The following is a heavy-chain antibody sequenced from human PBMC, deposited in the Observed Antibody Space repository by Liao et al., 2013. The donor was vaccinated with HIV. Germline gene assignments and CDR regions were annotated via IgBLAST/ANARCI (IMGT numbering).Heavy chain of an antibody. CDR2: IYYSGST. CDR3: ARGTPPPLPISWWSLVFDP. CDR1: GGSISNSTYY. J-gene: IGHJ5*02. Sequence: QLQLQESGPGLVKPSETLSLTCTVSGGSISNSTYYWGWIRQPPGKGLESIGTIYYSGSTIYNPSLKSRVTISVDTSKIQFSLKLSSVTAADTAVYYCARGTPPPLPISWWSLVFDP. V-gene: IGHV4-39*07. D-gene: IGHD2-15*01.